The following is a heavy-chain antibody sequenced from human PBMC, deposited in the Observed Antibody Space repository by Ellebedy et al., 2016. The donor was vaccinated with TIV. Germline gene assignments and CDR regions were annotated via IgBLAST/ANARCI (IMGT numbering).Heavy chain of an antibody. V-gene: IGHV4-34*09. Sequence: SETLSLTXAVYIGPFSGYFWSWIRQPPGKGLAWIGEINHSGTTNYNPSLKSRLTMSVDTSKNQFSLNLRSMTAADTAVYYCARGIVIPVAGTVSEDSWGQGTLVTVSS. CDR3: ARGIVIPVAGTVSEDS. CDR1: IGPFSGYF. J-gene: IGHJ4*02. CDR2: INHSGTT. D-gene: IGHD6-19*01.